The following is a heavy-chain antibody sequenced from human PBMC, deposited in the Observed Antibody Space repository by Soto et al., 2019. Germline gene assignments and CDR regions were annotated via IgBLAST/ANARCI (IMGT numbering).Heavy chain of an antibody. CDR2: IIPIFGTA. CDR1: GGTFSSYA. J-gene: IGHJ6*02. CDR3: AIGGSDFGVVIISYYYGMDV. Sequence: QVQLVQSGAEVKKPGSSVKVSCKASGGTFSSYAISWVRQAPGQGLEWMGGIIPIFGTANYAQKFQGRVTITADESTSTAYMELSSLRSEDTAVYYCAIGGSDFGVVIISYYYGMDVWGQGTTVTVSS. V-gene: IGHV1-69*01. D-gene: IGHD3-3*01.